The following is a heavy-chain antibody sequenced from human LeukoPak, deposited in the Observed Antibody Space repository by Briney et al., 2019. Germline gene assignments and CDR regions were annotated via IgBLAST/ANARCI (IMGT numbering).Heavy chain of an antibody. CDR3: AREGNGRPFDP. V-gene: IGHV4-39*06. J-gene: IGHJ5*02. CDR1: GGSISSSSYY. D-gene: IGHD2-8*01. CDR2: IYYSGST. Sequence: SETLSLTCTVSGGSISSSSYYWGWIRQPPGKGLEWIGSIYYSGSTHYSPSLKSRVTISVDTSNNQFPLSLSSVTAADTAMYYCAREGNGRPFDPWGQGTLVTVSS.